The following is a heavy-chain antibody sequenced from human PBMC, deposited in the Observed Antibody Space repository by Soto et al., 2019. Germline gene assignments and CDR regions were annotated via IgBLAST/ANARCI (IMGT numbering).Heavy chain of an antibody. CDR1: GYTFTTYW. D-gene: IGHD3-10*01. CDR2: IYPGDSDT. CDR3: AGGGVRGVITRTRDYYGMDV. Sequence: GESLKISCKGSGYTFTTYWIGWVRQMPGKGLEWMGIIYPGDSDTRYSPSFQGQVTISADKSISTAYLQWSSLKASDTAMYYCAGGGVRGVITRTRDYYGMDVWGQGTTVTVSS. J-gene: IGHJ6*02. V-gene: IGHV5-51*01.